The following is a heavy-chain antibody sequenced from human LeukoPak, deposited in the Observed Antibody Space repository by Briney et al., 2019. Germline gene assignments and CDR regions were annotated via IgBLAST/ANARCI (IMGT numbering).Heavy chain of an antibody. D-gene: IGHD4-17*01. CDR3: ARDLKSTDYESDP. CDR1: GFTFSSYS. J-gene: IGHJ5*02. Sequence: GGSLRLSCAASGFTFSSYSMNWVRQAPGKGLEWVSSISSSSSYIYYADSVKGRFTISRDNAKNSLYLQMNSLRAEDTAVYYCARDLKSTDYESDPWGQGTLVTVSS. V-gene: IGHV3-21*01. CDR2: ISSSSSYI.